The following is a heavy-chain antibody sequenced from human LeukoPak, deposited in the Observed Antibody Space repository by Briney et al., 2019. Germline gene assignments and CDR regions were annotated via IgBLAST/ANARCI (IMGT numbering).Heavy chain of an antibody. D-gene: IGHD2-2*01. Sequence: ASVKVSCKASGYTFTSYGISWVRQAPGQGLEWMGWISAYNGNTNYAQKLQGRVTMTTDTPTSTAYMELRSLRSDDTAVYYCARGARVVVPAALDYWGQGTLVTVSS. CDR3: ARGARVVVPAALDY. J-gene: IGHJ4*02. CDR2: ISAYNGNT. V-gene: IGHV1-18*01. CDR1: GYTFTSYG.